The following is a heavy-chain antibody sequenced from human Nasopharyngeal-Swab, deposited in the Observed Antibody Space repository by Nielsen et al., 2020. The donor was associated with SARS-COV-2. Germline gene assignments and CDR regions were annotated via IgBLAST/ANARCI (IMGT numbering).Heavy chain of an antibody. CDR1: GFTFSSYE. V-gene: IGHV3-48*03. J-gene: IGHJ6*02. Sequence: GESLKISCAASGFTFSSYEMNWVRQAPGKGLEWVSYISSSGSTIYYADSVKGRFTISRDNAKNSLYLQMNSLRAEDTAVYYCARVQYSSSSVAGARGLPGVWGQGTTVTVSS. D-gene: IGHD6-6*01. CDR2: ISSSGSTI. CDR3: ARVQYSSSSVAGARGLPGV.